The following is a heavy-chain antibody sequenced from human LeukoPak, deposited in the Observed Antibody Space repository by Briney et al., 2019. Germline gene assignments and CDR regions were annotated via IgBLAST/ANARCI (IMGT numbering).Heavy chain of an antibody. CDR1: GFXFSSYE. CDR3: XXDLGPWIQLWPFDY. Sequence: GGSLRLSCAASGFXFSSYEMNWVRXXPGKXLEWVSYISSSGSTIYYADPVKGRFTISRDNAKNSLYLQMNSLRAEDTAVCYCXXDLGPWIQLWPFDYWGQGTLVTVSS. CDR2: ISSSGSTI. V-gene: IGHV3-48*03. D-gene: IGHD5-18*01. J-gene: IGHJ4*02.